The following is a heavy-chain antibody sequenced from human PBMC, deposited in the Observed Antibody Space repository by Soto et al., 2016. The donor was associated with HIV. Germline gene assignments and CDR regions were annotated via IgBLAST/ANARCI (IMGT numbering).Heavy chain of an antibody. CDR2: IWHDGSNK. Sequence: VQLVESGGGVVQPGRSLRLSCAASGFIFSRYGMHWVRQAPGKGLEWVAIIWHDGSNKYYADSVKGRFTISRDNSKNTLYLQMNSLRVEDTAIYYCARIEQDKGAFDCLGPKGQWSPSLQ. CDR3: ARIEQDKGAFDC. J-gene: IGHJ3*01. V-gene: IGHV3-33*01. CDR1: GFIFSRYG.